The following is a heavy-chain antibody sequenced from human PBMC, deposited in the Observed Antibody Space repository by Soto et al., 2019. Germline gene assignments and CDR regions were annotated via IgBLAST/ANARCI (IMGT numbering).Heavy chain of an antibody. D-gene: IGHD3-3*02. CDR1: GFTLSDQY. J-gene: IGHJ1*01. CDR3: ARAATNGISWWAY. V-gene: IGHV3-72*01. Sequence: GSLLLPCSASGFTLSDQYIDWVRQAPGKGLEFVGRTKNKASGYSTEYGASVEGRFTVSRDDSENAVYLQMNSLKTVDTAVYYCARAATNGISWWAYWGQGALVTVYS. CDR2: TKNKASGYST.